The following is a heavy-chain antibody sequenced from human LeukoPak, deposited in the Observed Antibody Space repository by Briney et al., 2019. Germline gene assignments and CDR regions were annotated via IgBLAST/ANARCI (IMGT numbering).Heavy chain of an antibody. J-gene: IGHJ4*02. V-gene: IGHV1-3*01. D-gene: IGHD6-19*01. CDR2: INAGNGNT. CDR1: GYTFTSYA. CDR3: ARLSSGWKSYDY. Sequence: ASVKVSCKASGYTFTSYAMHWVRQAPGQRLEWMGWINAGNGNTKYSQKFQGRVTITRDTSASTAYMELSSLRSEDTDVYYCARLSSGWKSYDYWGQGTLVTVSS.